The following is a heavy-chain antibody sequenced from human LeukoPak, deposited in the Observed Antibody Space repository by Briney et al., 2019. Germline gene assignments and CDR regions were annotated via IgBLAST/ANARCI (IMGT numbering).Heavy chain of an antibody. J-gene: IGHJ5*02. Sequence: AASVKVSCKASGGTFSSYDISWVRQAPGQGLEWMGGIIPIFGTANYAQKFQGRVTITADESTSTAYMELSSLRSEDTAVYYCARDGGDYPNWFDPWGQGTLVTVSS. V-gene: IGHV1-69*13. D-gene: IGHD4-17*01. CDR3: ARDGGDYPNWFDP. CDR1: GGTFSSYD. CDR2: IIPIFGTA.